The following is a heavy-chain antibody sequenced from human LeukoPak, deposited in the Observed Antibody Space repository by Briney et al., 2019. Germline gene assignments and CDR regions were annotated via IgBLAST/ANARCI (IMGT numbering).Heavy chain of an antibody. Sequence: ASVKVSCKASGYTFTSYDINWVRQATGQGLEWMGWMNPNSGNTGYAQKFQGRVTITRNTSISTAYMELSSLRSEDTAVYYCARVDRITIFGVVILPYYYMDVWGKGTTVTVSS. CDR2: MNPNSGNT. D-gene: IGHD3-3*01. J-gene: IGHJ6*03. V-gene: IGHV1-8*01. CDR1: GYTFTSYD. CDR3: ARVDRITIFGVVILPYYYMDV.